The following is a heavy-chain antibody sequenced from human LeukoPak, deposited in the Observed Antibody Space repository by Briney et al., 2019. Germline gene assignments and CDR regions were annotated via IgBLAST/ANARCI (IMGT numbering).Heavy chain of an antibody. Sequence: GGSLRLSCAASGFSFSDTWMNWVRQAPGKGLEWVGLIKRKTDDGTTDYAAPEKGRFTISRDDSKNTLYLQMNSLKTEDTAVCYCTTQSGAWNFDYWGQGTLVTVSS. CDR1: GFSFSDTW. V-gene: IGHV3-15*07. CDR3: TTQSGAWNFDY. D-gene: IGHD1-1*01. J-gene: IGHJ4*02. CDR2: IKRKTDDGTT.